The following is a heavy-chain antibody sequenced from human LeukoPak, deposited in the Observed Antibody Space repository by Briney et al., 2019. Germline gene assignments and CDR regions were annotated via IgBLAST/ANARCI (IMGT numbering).Heavy chain of an antibody. CDR1: GYTFTGYY. CDR2: INPNSGGT. J-gene: IGHJ6*03. D-gene: IGHD6-6*01. Sequence: ASVKVSCKASGYTFTGYYMHWVRQAPGQGLEWMGWINPNSGGTNYAQKFQGRVTMTRDTSISTAYMELSRLRSDDTAVYYCARDRGSHSSSTYYYYYYMDVWGKGTTVTVSS. CDR3: ARDRGSHSSSTYYYYYYMDV. V-gene: IGHV1-2*02.